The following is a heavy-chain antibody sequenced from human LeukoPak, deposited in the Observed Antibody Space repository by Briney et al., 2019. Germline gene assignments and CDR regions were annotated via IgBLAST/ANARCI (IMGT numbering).Heavy chain of an antibody. CDR3: AREGDSSGYYPPFLGY. Sequence: SVKVSCKASGGTFSSYAISWVRQAPGQGLEWMGGIIPIFGTANYAQKFQGRVTITADESTSTAYMELSRLRSDDTAVYYCAREGDSSGYYPPFLGYWGQGTLVTVSS. CDR2: IIPIFGTA. D-gene: IGHD3-22*01. CDR1: GGTFSSYA. V-gene: IGHV1-69*13. J-gene: IGHJ4*02.